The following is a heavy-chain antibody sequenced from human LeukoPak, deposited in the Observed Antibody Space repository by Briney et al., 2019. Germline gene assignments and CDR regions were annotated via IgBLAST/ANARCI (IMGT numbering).Heavy chain of an antibody. D-gene: IGHD3-16*01. V-gene: IGHV4-59*11. J-gene: IGHJ6*02. Sequence: SETLSLTRTVSGGSINGHYWTWIRQPPGKGLEWIGQIHYSGRAGYNPSLKRRVTISVDTSKNQISLNLNSVTAADTAVYYCARFGVDYDMDVWGQGTTVAVSS. CDR3: ARFGVDYDMDV. CDR1: GGSINGHY. CDR2: IHYSGRA.